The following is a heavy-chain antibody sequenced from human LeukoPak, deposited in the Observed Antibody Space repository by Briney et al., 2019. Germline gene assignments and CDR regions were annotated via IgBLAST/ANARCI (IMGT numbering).Heavy chain of an antibody. D-gene: IGHD3-22*01. CDR1: GFTFSSYW. CDR3: ARDRYYYDSSGYCIDY. J-gene: IGHJ4*02. CDR2: IKQDGSEK. Sequence: GGSLRLSCAASGFTFSSYWMSWVRQAPGKGLEWVANIKQDGSEKYYVDPVKGRFTISRDNAKNSLYLKMNSLRAEDTAMYYCARDRYYYDSSGYCIDYWGQGTLVTVSS. V-gene: IGHV3-7*01.